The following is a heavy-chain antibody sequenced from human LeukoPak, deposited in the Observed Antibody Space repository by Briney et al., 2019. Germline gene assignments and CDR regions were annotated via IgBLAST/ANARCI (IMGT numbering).Heavy chain of an antibody. V-gene: IGHV4-59*12. Sequence: SETLSLTCTVSGGSISSYYWSWIRQPPGKGLEWIGEVHYSGSTNYNPSLKSRVTISVDWSKNQFSLKVNSLTATDTAVYYCARVGQRHDDSWGQGTLVTVSS. CDR3: ARVGQRHDDS. D-gene: IGHD6-25*01. CDR2: VHYSGST. CDR1: GGSISSYY. J-gene: IGHJ4*02.